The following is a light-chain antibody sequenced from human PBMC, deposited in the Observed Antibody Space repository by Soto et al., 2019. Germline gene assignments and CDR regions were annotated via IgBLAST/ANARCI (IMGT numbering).Light chain of an antibody. CDR3: QQYGSSPWT. J-gene: IGKJ1*01. V-gene: IGKV3-20*01. CDR2: GAS. CDR1: QSVSSTY. Sequence: EIVLTQPPGTLSLSPGEIATLSCRPSQSVSSTYLAWYQQKPGQAPRLIIYGASSRATGIPDRFSGSGSGTDCTLTISRLEPEDVAVYYCQQYGSSPWTFGQGTKVDIK.